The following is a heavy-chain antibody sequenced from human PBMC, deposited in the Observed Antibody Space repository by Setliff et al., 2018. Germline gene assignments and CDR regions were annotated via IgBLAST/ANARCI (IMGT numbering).Heavy chain of an antibody. V-gene: IGHV4-4*07. Sequence: PSETLSLTCTVSGGSISSYYWSWIRQPAGKGLEWIGHIYIGGSANYNPSLQSRVTISVDTSKNQFSLKLSSVTAADTAVYYCASVGPTYYNFWSGYYRDWGQGTLVTVSS. D-gene: IGHD3-3*01. CDR2: IYIGGSA. CDR3: ASVGPTYYNFWSGYYRD. CDR1: GGSISSYY. J-gene: IGHJ4*02.